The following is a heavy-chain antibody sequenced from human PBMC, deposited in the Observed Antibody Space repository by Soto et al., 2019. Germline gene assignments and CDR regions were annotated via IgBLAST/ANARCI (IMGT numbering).Heavy chain of an antibody. Sequence: SETLSLTCTVSGGSISSYYWSWIRQPPGKGLEWIGYIYYSGSTNYNPSLKSRVTISVDTSKNQFSLKLSSVTAADTAVYYCARDNGDYGGGYYYYGMDVWGQGTTVTV. J-gene: IGHJ6*02. CDR3: ARDNGDYGGGYYYYGMDV. CDR1: GGSISSYY. V-gene: IGHV4-59*01. CDR2: IYYSGST. D-gene: IGHD4-17*01.